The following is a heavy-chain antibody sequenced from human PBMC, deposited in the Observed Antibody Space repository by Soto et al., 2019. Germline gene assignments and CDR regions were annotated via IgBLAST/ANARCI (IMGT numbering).Heavy chain of an antibody. Sequence: GASVKVSCKASGYTFTGYYMHWVRQAPGQGLEWMGWINPNSGGTNYAQKFQGWVTMTRDTSISTAYMELSRLRSDDTAVYYCAILGYFSGGSCYSIDYWGQGTLVTVSS. V-gene: IGHV1-2*04. CDR2: INPNSGGT. J-gene: IGHJ4*02. CDR3: AILGYFSGGSCYSIDY. CDR1: GYTFTGYY. D-gene: IGHD2-15*01.